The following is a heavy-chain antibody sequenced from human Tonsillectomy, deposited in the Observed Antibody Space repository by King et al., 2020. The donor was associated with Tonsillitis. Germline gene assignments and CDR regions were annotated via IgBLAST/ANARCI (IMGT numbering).Heavy chain of an antibody. CDR1: GFTFSNYD. CDR3: AGQRYPWKWGGR. J-gene: IGHJ4*02. CDR2: ISSGGRTI. V-gene: IGHV3-48*03. D-gene: IGHD1-20*01. Sequence: VQLVESGGALVQPGGSLRLSCAVSGFTFSNYDMNWFRQAPGKGLEWISFISSGGRTIYYADSAKGRFTVSRDNANNSLYLQLNSLRADDTAIYYCAGQRYPWKWGGRWGQGTLVTVSS.